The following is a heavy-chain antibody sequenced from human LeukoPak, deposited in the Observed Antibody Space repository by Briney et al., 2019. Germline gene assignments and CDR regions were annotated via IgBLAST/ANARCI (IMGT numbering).Heavy chain of an antibody. V-gene: IGHV1-8*02. D-gene: IGHD3-22*01. J-gene: IGHJ6*02. CDR1: GGTFSSYA. CDR3: ARGPSYYYDSSSTHYYYGMDV. Sequence: ASVKVSCKASGGTFSSYAISWVRQATGQGLEWMGWMNPNSGNTGYAQKFQGRVTMTRNTSISTAYMELSSLRSEDTAVYYCARGPSYYYDSSSTHYYYGMDVWGQGTTVTVSS. CDR2: MNPNSGNT.